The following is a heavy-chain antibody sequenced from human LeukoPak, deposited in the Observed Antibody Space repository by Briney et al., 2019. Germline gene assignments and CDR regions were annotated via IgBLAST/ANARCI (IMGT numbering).Heavy chain of an antibody. D-gene: IGHD6-19*01. CDR1: GYTFTSYG. J-gene: IGHJ4*02. CDR3: ARVREQWLAGDY. Sequence: GASVKVSCKASGYTFTSYGISWVRQAPGQGLEWMGWISAYNGNTNYAQKLQGRVTMTTDTSTSTACMELRSLRSDDTAVYYCARVREQWLAGDYWGQGTLVTVSS. V-gene: IGHV1-18*01. CDR2: ISAYNGNT.